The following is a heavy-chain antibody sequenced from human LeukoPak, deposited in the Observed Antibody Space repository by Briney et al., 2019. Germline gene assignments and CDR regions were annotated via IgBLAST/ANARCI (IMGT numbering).Heavy chain of an antibody. CDR1: GFTFSGYA. J-gene: IGHJ4*02. D-gene: IGHD6-13*01. V-gene: IGHV3-23*01. Sequence: GGSLRLSCAASGFTFSGYAVSWVRQAPGKGLEWVSAISGSGGSTYYADSVKGRFTISRDNSKNTLYLQMNSLRAEGTAVYYCAKVVDMAAAGYFDYWGQGTQVTVSS. CDR2: ISGSGGST. CDR3: AKVVDMAAAGYFDY.